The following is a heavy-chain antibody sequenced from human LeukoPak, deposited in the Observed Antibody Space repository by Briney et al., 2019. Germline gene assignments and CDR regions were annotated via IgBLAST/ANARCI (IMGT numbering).Heavy chain of an antibody. CDR2: IYPGGTT. V-gene: IGHV3-66*04. Sequence: GGSLRLSCAASGFTLGSNYMGWVRQAPGKGLEWVSVIYPGGTTYYPDSVKGRFTISRDNSKNTLFLQMDSLRAEDTAVYYCARLAVAYFDSWGQGTLVSVSS. J-gene: IGHJ4*02. CDR3: ARLAVAYFDS. D-gene: IGHD6-19*01. CDR1: GFTLGSNY.